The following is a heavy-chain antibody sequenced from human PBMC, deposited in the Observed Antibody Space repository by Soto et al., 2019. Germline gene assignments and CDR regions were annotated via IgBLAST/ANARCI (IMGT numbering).Heavy chain of an antibody. CDR1: GDSVSSNSAA. Sequence: SQTLSLTCAISGDSVSSNSAAWNWIRQSPSRGLEWLGRTYYRSKWYNDYAVSVKSRITINPGTSKNQFSLQLNSVTPEDTAVYYCAREGYSSGWYVFWDWFDPWGQGTLVTVSS. CDR3: AREGYSSGWYVFWDWFDP. CDR2: TYYRSKWYN. V-gene: IGHV6-1*01. D-gene: IGHD6-19*01. J-gene: IGHJ5*02.